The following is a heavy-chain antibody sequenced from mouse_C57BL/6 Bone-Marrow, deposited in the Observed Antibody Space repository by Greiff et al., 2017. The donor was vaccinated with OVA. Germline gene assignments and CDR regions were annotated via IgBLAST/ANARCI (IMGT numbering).Heavy chain of an antibody. CDR3: ARTPHYYGSSYGAMDY. CDR2: INPNNGGT. Sequence: VQLQQSGPELVKPGASVKISCKASGYTFTDYYMNWVKQSHGKSLEWIGDINPNNGGTSYNQKFKGKATLTVDKSSSTAYMELRSLTSEDSAVDYCARTPHYYGSSYGAMDYWGQGTSVTVSS. J-gene: IGHJ4*01. CDR1: GYTFTDYY. D-gene: IGHD1-1*01. V-gene: IGHV1-26*01.